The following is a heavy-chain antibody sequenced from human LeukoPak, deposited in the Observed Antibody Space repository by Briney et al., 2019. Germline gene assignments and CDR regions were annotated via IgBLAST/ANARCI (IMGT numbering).Heavy chain of an antibody. J-gene: IGHJ4*02. Sequence: SQTLSLTCTVSGGSISSGGYYWNWIRQSPGKGLEWIGHIHYSGSTHYNPSLQSRVSISIDTSKKHFSLNLRSVTAVDTAVYYCARWGHFDTSCYFVVDYWGQGTLVTVSS. CDR2: IHYSGST. CDR1: GGSISSGGYY. CDR3: ARWGHFDTSCYFVVDY. V-gene: IGHV4-61*03. D-gene: IGHD2-2*01.